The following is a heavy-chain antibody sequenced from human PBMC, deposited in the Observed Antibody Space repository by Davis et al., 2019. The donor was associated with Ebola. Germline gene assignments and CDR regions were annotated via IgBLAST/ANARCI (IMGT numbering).Heavy chain of an antibody. Sequence: PGGSLRLSCEVSGFSFSNYGMTWVRQAPGKGLEWVAHISTRNITIKYADAVKGRFTISRDDAKNSLYLQMNSLRDEDTALYYCTRDEDGDYDFDYWGQGTLVTVSS. CDR3: TRDEDGDYDFDY. J-gene: IGHJ4*02. CDR1: GFSFSNYG. CDR2: ISTRNITI. V-gene: IGHV3-48*02. D-gene: IGHD4-17*01.